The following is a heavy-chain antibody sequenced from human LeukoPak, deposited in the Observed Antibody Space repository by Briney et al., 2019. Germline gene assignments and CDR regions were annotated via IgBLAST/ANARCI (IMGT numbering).Heavy chain of an antibody. CDR1: GGSISSSSYY. CDR3: ARDPPKYSSSWYNGNWFDP. CDR2: IYYSGST. V-gene: IGHV4-39*07. D-gene: IGHD6-13*01. Sequence: SETLSLTCTVSGGSISSSSYYWGWIRQPPGKGLEWIGSIYYSGSTYHNPSLKSRVTISVDTSKNQFSLKLSSVTAADTAVYYCARDPPKYSSSWYNGNWFDPWGQGTLVTVSS. J-gene: IGHJ5*02.